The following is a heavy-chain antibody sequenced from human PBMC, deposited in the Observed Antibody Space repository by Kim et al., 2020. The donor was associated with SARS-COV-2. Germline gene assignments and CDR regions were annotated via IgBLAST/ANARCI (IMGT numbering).Heavy chain of an antibody. J-gene: IGHJ5*02. CDR1: GGSISSYY. Sequence: SETLSLTCTVSGGSISSYYWSWIRQPPGKGLEWIGYIYYSGSTNYNPSLKSRVTISVDTSKNQFSLKLSSVIAADTAVYYCARRSGGDYGDYVGWFDPWG. CDR2: IYYSGST. D-gene: IGHD4-17*01. V-gene: IGHV4-59*08. CDR3: ARRSGGDYGDYVGWFDP.